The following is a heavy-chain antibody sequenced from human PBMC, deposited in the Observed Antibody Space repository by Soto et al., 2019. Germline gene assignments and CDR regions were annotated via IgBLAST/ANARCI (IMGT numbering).Heavy chain of an antibody. D-gene: IGHD3-3*01. J-gene: IGHJ4*02. CDR1: GYSFTSYW. Sequence: PGESLKISCKGSGYSFTSYWIGWVRQMPGKGPEWMGIIYPGDSDTRYSPSFQGQVTISADKSINTAYLQLSSLKASDTAMYYCARPGDFCSNNNCYVPFDYGGEGPLVTVS. V-gene: IGHV5-51*01. CDR2: IYPGDSDT. CDR3: ARPGDFCSNNNCYVPFDY.